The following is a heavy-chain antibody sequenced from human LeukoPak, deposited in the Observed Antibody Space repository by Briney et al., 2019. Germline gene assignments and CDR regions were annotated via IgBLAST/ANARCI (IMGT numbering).Heavy chain of an antibody. D-gene: IGHD3-3*02. CDR2: ISGDGGST. V-gene: IGHV3-43*02. J-gene: IGHJ3*02. CDR3: AKDAFYDVFDI. Sequence: GGSLRVSCTASGFTFDDYAMHWVRQAPGQGLEWVSLISGDGGSTYYAHSVQGRFTISRDNSKNSLYLQMNSLRTEDTALYYCAKDAFYDVFDIWGQGTMVTVSS. CDR1: GFTFDDYA.